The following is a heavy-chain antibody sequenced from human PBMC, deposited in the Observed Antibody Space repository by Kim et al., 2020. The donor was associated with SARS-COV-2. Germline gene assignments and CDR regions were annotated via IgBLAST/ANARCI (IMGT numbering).Heavy chain of an antibody. Sequence: SYAQKFQGRVTMTRDTSTSTVYMELSSLRSEDTAVYYCAREGMATTFDYWGQGTLVTVSS. CDR3: AREGMATTFDY. D-gene: IGHD5-12*01. V-gene: IGHV1-46*01. J-gene: IGHJ4*02.